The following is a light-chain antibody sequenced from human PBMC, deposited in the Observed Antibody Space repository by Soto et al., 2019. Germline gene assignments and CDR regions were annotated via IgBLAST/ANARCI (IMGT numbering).Light chain of an antibody. Sequence: IQMTHSPSTLSASVCDRVTITCRASQSIGSWLAWYQQKPGKAPKLLIYDASSLESGVPSRFSGSGSGTEFTLTISSLQPDDFATYYCQQYNSYSWKFGQGTKVDIK. CDR2: DAS. J-gene: IGKJ1*01. V-gene: IGKV1-5*01. CDR1: QSIGSW. CDR3: QQYNSYSWK.